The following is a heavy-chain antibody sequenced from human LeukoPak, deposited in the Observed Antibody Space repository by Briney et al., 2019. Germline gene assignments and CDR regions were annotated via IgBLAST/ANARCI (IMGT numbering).Heavy chain of an antibody. J-gene: IGHJ4*02. V-gene: IGHV1-18*01. CDR2: ISAYNGNT. D-gene: IGHD2-15*01. Sequence: ASVKVSCKVSGYTFTSYGISWVRQAPGQELEWMGWISAYNGNTNYAQKLQGRVTMTTDTSTSTAYMELRSLRSDDTAVYYCARDRVSRGGSCFDYWGQGTLVTVSS. CDR3: ARDRVSRGGSCFDY. CDR1: GYTFTSYG.